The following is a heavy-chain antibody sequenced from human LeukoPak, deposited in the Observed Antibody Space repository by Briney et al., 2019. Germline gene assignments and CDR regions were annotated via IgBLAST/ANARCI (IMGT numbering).Heavy chain of an antibody. CDR3: ARDRSGSYDRYIDY. D-gene: IGHD1-26*01. CDR2: LNPSGGST. CDR1: GYTFTIYY. Sequence: ASVKVSCKASGYTFTIYYIHWVRQAPGQGLEWMGMLNPSGGSTNYAQKFQGRVTMTRDTSTGTVYMELSSLRSDDTAVYYCARDRSGSYDRYIDYWGQGTLVTVSS. V-gene: IGHV1-46*01. J-gene: IGHJ4*02.